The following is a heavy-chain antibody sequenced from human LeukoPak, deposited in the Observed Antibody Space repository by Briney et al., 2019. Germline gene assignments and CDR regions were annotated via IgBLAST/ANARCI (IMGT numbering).Heavy chain of an antibody. CDR2: IWYDGSNK. V-gene: IGHV3-33*01. CDR1: GFTFSSYG. J-gene: IGHJ4*02. CDR3: ARGGGSYLDYFDY. D-gene: IGHD1-26*01. Sequence: PPGGSLRLSCAASGFTFSSYGMHWVRQAPGKGLEWVAVIWYDGSNKYYADSVKGRFTISRDNSKNTLYLQMNSLRAEDTAVYYCARGGGSYLDYFDYWGQGTLVTVSS.